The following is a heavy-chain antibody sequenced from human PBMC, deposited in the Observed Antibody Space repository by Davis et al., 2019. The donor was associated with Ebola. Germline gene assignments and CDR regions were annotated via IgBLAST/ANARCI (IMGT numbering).Heavy chain of an antibody. CDR1: GGTYSTYG. Sequence: SVKVSCKASGGTYSTYGITWVRQAPGQGLEWMGGIVPILGIQQKFQGRVTMTRDTSNSTVYMELSSLRSDDTAIYYCARDTMGIVIYRVLDIWGQGTTVTVSS. J-gene: IGHJ3*02. V-gene: IGHV1-69*10. CDR3: ARDTMGIVIYRVLDI. CDR2: IVPILGI. D-gene: IGHD2/OR15-2a*01.